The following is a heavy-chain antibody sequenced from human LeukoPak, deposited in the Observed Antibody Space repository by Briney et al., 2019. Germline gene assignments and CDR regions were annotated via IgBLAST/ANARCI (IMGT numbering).Heavy chain of an antibody. J-gene: IGHJ4*02. CDR3: ASNKYSSSPSGY. CDR1: GYPFNNYD. V-gene: IGHV1-2*02. Sequence: ASVTVSFKASGYPFNNYDINWVRQAPGQGLEWMGWINPNSGGTNYAQKFQGRVTMTRDTSISTAYMELSRLRSDDTAVYYCASNKYSSSPSGYWGQGTLVTVSS. CDR2: INPNSGGT. D-gene: IGHD6-6*01.